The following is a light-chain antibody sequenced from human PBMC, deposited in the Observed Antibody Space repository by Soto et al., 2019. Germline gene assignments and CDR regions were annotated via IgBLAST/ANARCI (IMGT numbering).Light chain of an antibody. Sequence: QSVLAQTPSASGTPGQTVTISCSGSISNIRGNYVYWYQQLPGTAPKLLINRTTQRPTGVPGRFSGSKSGTSASLVISGLRSDDEGDYFCATWDDNLSTPLFGGGTKLTVL. J-gene: IGLJ3*02. CDR1: ISNIRGNY. CDR3: ATWDDNLSTPL. CDR2: RTT. V-gene: IGLV1-47*01.